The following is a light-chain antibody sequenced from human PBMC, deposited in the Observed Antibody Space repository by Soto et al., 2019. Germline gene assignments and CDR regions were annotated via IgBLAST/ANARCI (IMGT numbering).Light chain of an antibody. Sequence: QSALTQPPSASGSPGQSVTISCTGTSNDVGGHNYVSWYQQGPGKAPTLLIYEISKRPSGVPDRFSGSKSGSTASLTVSGLQAADEAQYYCSSYAGGNNLVFGGGTKLTVL. CDR3: SSYAGGNNLV. CDR1: SNDVGGHNY. V-gene: IGLV2-8*01. J-gene: IGLJ2*01. CDR2: EIS.